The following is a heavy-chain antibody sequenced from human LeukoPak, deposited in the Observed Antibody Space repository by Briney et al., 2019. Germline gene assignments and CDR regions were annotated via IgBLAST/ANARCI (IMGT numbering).Heavy chain of an antibody. CDR3: AKEGFYYDILTGYLDY. V-gene: IGHV3-23*01. CDR2: ISGSGGST. CDR1: GFTFSSYA. D-gene: IGHD3-9*01. J-gene: IGHJ4*02. Sequence: PGVTLRLSCAASGFTFSSYAMSWVRQAPGKGLEWVSAISGSGGSTYYADSVKGRFTISRDNSKNTLYMQMNSLGAEDTAVYYCAKEGFYYDILTGYLDYWGQGTLVTVSS.